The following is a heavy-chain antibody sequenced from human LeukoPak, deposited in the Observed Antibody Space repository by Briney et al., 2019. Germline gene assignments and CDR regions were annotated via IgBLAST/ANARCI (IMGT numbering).Heavy chain of an antibody. J-gene: IGHJ4*02. V-gene: IGHV1-69*13. CDR3: ARDCGDFWSGYYGALCY. Sequence: ASVKVSCKASGGTFSSYAISWVRQAPGQGLEWMGGIIPIFGTANYAQKFQGRVTITADGSTSTAYMELSSLRSEDTAVYYCARDCGDFWSGYYGALCYWGQGTLVTVSS. D-gene: IGHD3-3*01. CDR1: GGTFSSYA. CDR2: IIPIFGTA.